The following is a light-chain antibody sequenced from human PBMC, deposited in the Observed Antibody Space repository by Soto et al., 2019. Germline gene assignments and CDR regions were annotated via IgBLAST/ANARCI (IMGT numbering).Light chain of an antibody. J-gene: IGKJ1*01. CDR2: KAS. CDR1: QTISSW. V-gene: IGKV1-5*03. Sequence: DIQMTQSPSTLSGSVGDRVTITCRASQTISSWLAWYQQKPGKAPKLLIYKASTLKSGVPSRFSGSGSGTDFTLTISGLQPEDCATYYCQQTDGFPRTFGQGTKVDIK. CDR3: QQTDGFPRT.